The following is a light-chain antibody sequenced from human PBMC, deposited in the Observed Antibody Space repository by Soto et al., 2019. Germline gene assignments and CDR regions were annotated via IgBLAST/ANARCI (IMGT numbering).Light chain of an antibody. Sequence: QSVLTQPRSVSESPGQSVTISCTGTSSDVGGYNYVSWYQQHPGKAPKLMIYDVSKRPSGVPDRFSGSKSGNTASLTISGLRAEDEADYYCCSYAGTPYVFGIGTKVT. CDR2: DVS. CDR3: CSYAGTPYV. CDR1: SSDVGGYNY. J-gene: IGLJ1*01. V-gene: IGLV2-11*01.